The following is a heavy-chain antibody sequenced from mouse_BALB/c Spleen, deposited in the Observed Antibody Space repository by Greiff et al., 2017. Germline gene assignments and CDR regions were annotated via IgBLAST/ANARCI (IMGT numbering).Heavy chain of an antibody. J-gene: IGHJ4*01. D-gene: IGHD2-10*02. V-gene: IGHV5-9-4*01. CDR3: AREDLLGGGNAMDY. CDR2: ISSGGSYT. CDR1: GFTFSSYA. Sequence: DVKLVESGGGLVKPGGSLKLSCAASGFTFSSYAMSWVRQSPEKRLEWVAEISSGGSYTYYPDTVTGRFTISRDNAKNTLYLEMSSLRSEDTAMYYCAREDLLGGGNAMDYWGQGTSVTVSS.